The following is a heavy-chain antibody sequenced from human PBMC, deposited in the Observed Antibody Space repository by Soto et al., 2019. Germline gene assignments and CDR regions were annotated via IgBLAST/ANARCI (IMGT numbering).Heavy chain of an antibody. CDR1: GYSFTSYW. J-gene: IGHJ3*02. Sequence: ASVKVSCKGSGYSFTSYWIGWVRQLPGKGLEWMGIIYPGDSDTRYSPSFQGQVTISADKSISTAYLQWSSLKASDTAMYYCARRFTVIPNAFDIWGQGTMVTVSS. D-gene: IGHD4-17*01. CDR2: IYPGDSDT. CDR3: ARRFTVIPNAFDI. V-gene: IGHV5-51*01.